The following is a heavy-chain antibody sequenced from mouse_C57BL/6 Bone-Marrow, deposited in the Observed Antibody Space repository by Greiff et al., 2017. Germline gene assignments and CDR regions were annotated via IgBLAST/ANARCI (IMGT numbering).Heavy chain of an antibody. CDR3: TREGDLYDGYYGFAY. CDR1: GFTFSSYA. CDR2: ISSGGDYI. J-gene: IGHJ3*01. V-gene: IGHV5-9-1*02. D-gene: IGHD2-3*01. Sequence: EVMLVESGEGLVKPGGSLKLSCAASGFTFSSYAMSWVRQTPEKRLEWVAYISSGGDYIYYADTVKGRFTISRDNARNTLYLQMSSLKSEDTAMYYCTREGDLYDGYYGFAYWGQGTLVTVSA.